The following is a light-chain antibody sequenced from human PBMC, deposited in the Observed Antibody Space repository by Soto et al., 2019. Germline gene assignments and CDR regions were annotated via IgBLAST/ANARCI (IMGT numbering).Light chain of an antibody. CDR3: SSYAGSNNFVV. J-gene: IGLJ2*01. V-gene: IGLV2-8*01. Sequence: QSVLTQPPSASGSPGQSVTISCTGTSSDVGGYNYVTWYQQHPGKAPELIIYEVTKRPSGVPDRFSGSKSGNTASLTVSGLQPEDVADYWCSSYAGSNNFVVFGGGTQLTVL. CDR2: EVT. CDR1: SSDVGGYNY.